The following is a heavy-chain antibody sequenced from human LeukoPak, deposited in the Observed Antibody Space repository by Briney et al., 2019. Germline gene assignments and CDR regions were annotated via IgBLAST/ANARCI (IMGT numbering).Heavy chain of an antibody. D-gene: IGHD3-10*01. CDR3: ARDPYYGSGSYYRRVFGWFDP. V-gene: IGHV4-39*07. J-gene: IGHJ5*02. CDR1: GGSISSSSYY. CDR2: IYYSGST. Sequence: SETLSLTCTVSGGSISSSSYYWGWIRQPPGKGLEWIGSIYYSGSTYYNPSLKSRVTISVDTSKNQFSLKLSSVTAADTAVYYCARDPYYGSGSYYRRVFGWFDPWGQGTLVTVSS.